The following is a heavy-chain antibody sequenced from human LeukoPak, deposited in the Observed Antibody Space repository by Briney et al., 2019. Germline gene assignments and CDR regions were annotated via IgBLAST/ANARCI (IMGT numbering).Heavy chain of an antibody. CDR1: GFTFSDYY. J-gene: IGHJ3*02. CDR2: ISSSPYI. V-gene: IGHV3-69-1*01. Sequence: GGSLRLSCAASGFTFSDYYMSWIRQAPGMGLEWVSSISSSPYIYSIDSPRGRFTISRDNAKNSLYLQMNSLRAEDTAVYYCARVLEAAAFDIWGLGTMVTVSS. D-gene: IGHD2-15*01. CDR3: ARVLEAAAFDI.